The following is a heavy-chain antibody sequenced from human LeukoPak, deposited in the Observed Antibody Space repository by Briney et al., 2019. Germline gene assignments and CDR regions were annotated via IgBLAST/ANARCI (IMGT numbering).Heavy chain of an antibody. CDR3: ARDRYYASGTYPDY. CDR1: GGSISSYY. D-gene: IGHD3-10*01. V-gene: IGHV4-4*07. CDR2: IYTTGST. Sequence: SETLSLTRTVSGGSISSYYWSWIRQPAGKGLEWIGRIYTTGSTNYNPSLKSRVTMSVDTSKNQLSLKLSSVTAADTAVYYCARDRYYASGTYPDYWGQGTLVTVSS. J-gene: IGHJ4*02.